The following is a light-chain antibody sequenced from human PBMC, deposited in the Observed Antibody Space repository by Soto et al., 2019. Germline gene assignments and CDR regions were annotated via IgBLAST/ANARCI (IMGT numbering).Light chain of an antibody. Sequence: DIQMTQSPSAISASVGDIVTITCRASQGISNYLAWFQQKTGKVPKRLIYGESSLQGGVPSRLSGSGSGTHLNLTIGSLQPEDFATYYCQXANTFPLTCGQGTRLEIK. CDR2: GES. CDR3: QXANTFPLT. V-gene: IGKV1-17*03. CDR1: QGISNY. J-gene: IGKJ5*01.